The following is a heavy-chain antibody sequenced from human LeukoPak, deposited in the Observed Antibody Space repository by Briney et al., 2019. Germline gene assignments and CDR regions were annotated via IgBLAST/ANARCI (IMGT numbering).Heavy chain of an antibody. Sequence: PSETLSLTCTVSGGSISSYYWSWIRQPPGKGLEWIGYIYYSESTNYNPSLKSRVTISVDTSKNQFSLKLSSVTAADTAVYYCARVNRPAASLYYFDYWGQGTLVTVSS. CDR1: GGSISSYY. CDR2: IYYSEST. CDR3: ARVNRPAASLYYFDY. J-gene: IGHJ4*02. V-gene: IGHV4-59*01. D-gene: IGHD6-6*01.